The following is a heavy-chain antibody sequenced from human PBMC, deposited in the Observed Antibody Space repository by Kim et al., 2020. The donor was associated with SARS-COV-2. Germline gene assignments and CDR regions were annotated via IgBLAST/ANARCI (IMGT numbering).Heavy chain of an antibody. CDR1: GGTFSSYA. D-gene: IGHD2-15*01. CDR2: IIPIFGTA. V-gene: IGHV1-69*13. J-gene: IGHJ5*02. CDR3: ARGRVAAETARTKVRHNNWFDP. Sequence: SVKVSCKASGGTFSSYAISWVRQAPGQGLEWMGGIIPIFGTANYAQKFQGRVTITADESTSTAYMELSSLRSEDTAVYYCARGRVAAETARTKVRHNNWFDPWGQGTLVTVSS.